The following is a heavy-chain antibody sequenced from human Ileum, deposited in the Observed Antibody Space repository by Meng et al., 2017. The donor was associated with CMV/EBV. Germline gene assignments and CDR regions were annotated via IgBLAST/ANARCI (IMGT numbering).Heavy chain of an antibody. Sequence: GESLKISCVASGFTFRNYWMHWVRQSPGKGLVWVSHILNDGSGTGYADSVKGRFTISRDNAKNTLYLQMDSLRVEDTALYYCARGAGGFDYWGQGTRVTVSS. CDR2: ILNDGSGT. J-gene: IGHJ4*02. CDR1: GFTFRNYW. CDR3: ARGAGGFDY. V-gene: IGHV3-74*01. D-gene: IGHD3-10*01.